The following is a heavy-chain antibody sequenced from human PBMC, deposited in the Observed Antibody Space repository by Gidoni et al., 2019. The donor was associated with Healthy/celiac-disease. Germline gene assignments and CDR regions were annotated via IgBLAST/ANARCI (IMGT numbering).Heavy chain of an antibody. CDR3: ARDRSYDSSGYPLGAFDI. Sequence: QVQLVQSGAEVKKPASSVKVSCKASGGTFSSSALSWVRQAPGQGREWMGGILPIFGTANYAQKFQGRVTITADESTSTAYMELSSLRSEDTAVYYCARDRSYDSSGYPLGAFDIWCQGTMVTVSS. V-gene: IGHV1-69*01. D-gene: IGHD3-22*01. CDR2: ILPIFGTA. J-gene: IGHJ3*02. CDR1: GGTFSSSA.